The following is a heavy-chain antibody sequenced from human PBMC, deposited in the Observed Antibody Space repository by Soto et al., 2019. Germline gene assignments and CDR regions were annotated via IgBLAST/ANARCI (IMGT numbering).Heavy chain of an antibody. J-gene: IGHJ4*02. Sequence: GASVKVSCKASGGTFSSYAISWVRQAPGQGLEWMGGIIPIFGTANYAQKFQGRVTITADESTSTAYMELSSLRSEDTAVYYCAREGRSEGDYESDYWGQGTLVTVSS. V-gene: IGHV1-69*13. CDR3: AREGRSEGDYESDY. CDR2: IIPIFGTA. CDR1: GGTFSSYA. D-gene: IGHD4-17*01.